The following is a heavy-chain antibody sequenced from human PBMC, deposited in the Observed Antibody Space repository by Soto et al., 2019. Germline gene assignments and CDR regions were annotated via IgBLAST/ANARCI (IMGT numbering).Heavy chain of an antibody. Sequence: EVQLVESGGGLAQPGRSLRLSCAASGFTFDDYAMHWVRQAPGKGLEWVSGISWNSGNIGYADSVKGRFTISRDNAKNYLYLQMNRLRTEDTALYSCEKGRGGSYGRYYFAYWGQGALVTVSS. CDR1: GFTFDDYA. CDR3: EKGRGGSYGRYYFAY. J-gene: IGHJ4*02. D-gene: IGHD1-26*01. V-gene: IGHV3-9*01. CDR2: ISWNSGNI.